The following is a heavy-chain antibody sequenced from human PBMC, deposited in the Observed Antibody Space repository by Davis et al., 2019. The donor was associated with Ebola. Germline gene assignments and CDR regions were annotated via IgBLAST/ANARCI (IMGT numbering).Heavy chain of an antibody. V-gene: IGHV3-13*01. CDR1: GFTFRSYD. J-gene: IGHJ5*01. D-gene: IGHD6-13*01. CDR2: IGAAGDT. CDR3: ARAGFGSTWFDC. Sequence: PGGSLRLSCAASGFTFRSYDMHWVRQATGKGLEWVSAIGAAGDTYSPVSVTGPFTISRENATNSLYLQMNSLRAEDTAVYYCARAGFGSTWFDCWGQGILVTVSS.